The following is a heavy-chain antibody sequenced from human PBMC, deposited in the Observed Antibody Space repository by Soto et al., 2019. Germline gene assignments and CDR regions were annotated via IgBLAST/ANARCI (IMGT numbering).Heavy chain of an antibody. Sequence: SETLSLTCAVYGGSFSGYDWTWIRQPPGTGLEWIGEINHSGSSNYNPSLKSRVTISVDTSKNQFSLKLTSVTAADTAVYYCARPGGSGWFYFDSWGQGSQVTVS. J-gene: IGHJ4*02. CDR1: GGSFSGYD. CDR2: INHSGSS. D-gene: IGHD6-13*01. V-gene: IGHV4-34*01. CDR3: ARPGGSGWFYFDS.